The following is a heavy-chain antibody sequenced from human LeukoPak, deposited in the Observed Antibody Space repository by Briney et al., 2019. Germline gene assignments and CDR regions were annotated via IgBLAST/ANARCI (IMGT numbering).Heavy chain of an antibody. D-gene: IGHD6-19*01. CDR1: GFTFDNYA. CDR3: SKHGRCGWYFDD. Sequence: GGSLRLSCAASGFTFDNYAMSWVRQAPGKGLEWVSGISWNSGSIDYADSVKGRFTISRDNAKNTLYLQMNSLRAEDTAVYYCSKHGRCGWYFDDWGQGTLVTVAS. J-gene: IGHJ4*02. CDR2: ISWNSGSI. V-gene: IGHV3-9*01.